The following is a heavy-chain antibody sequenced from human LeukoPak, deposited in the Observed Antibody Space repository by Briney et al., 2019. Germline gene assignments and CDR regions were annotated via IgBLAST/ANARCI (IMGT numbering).Heavy chain of an antibody. Sequence: ASVKVSCKASGYTFTGYYMHWVRQAPGQGLEWMGWINPNSGGTNYAQKLQGRVTMTRDTSISTAYMELSRLRSDDTAVYYCARSFHDSSGYYSYWGQGTLVTVSS. CDR1: GYTFTGYY. V-gene: IGHV1-2*02. J-gene: IGHJ4*02. CDR3: ARSFHDSSGYYSY. CDR2: INPNSGGT. D-gene: IGHD3-22*01.